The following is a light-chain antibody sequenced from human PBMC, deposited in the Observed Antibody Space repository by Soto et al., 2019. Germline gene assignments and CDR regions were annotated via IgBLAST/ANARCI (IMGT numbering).Light chain of an antibody. CDR2: ETS. CDR3: QQYHIWYT. CDR1: QSVSTH. J-gene: IGKJ5*01. V-gene: IGKV3-15*01. Sequence: EIVLTQSPGTLSLSPGERATLSCRTSQSVSTHLAWFQQRPGQAPRLLIYETSTRATGVPARFTGSGSETEFTLTISSLQSEDFAVYYCQQYHIWYTFGQGTRLEI.